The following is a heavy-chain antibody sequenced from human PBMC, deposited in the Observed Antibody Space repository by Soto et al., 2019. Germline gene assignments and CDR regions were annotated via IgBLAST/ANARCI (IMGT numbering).Heavy chain of an antibody. J-gene: IGHJ5*02. D-gene: IGHD3-10*02. CDR3: ARETNWSMSDR. CDR1: GFTFRSYS. Sequence: VQLVESGGGLVQPGGSLRLSCAASGFTFRSYSMSWVRQAPGKGLEWVANIKRDGREENYVDSVKGRFTISRDNAQNSLFLQMNSLRAEDTAVYYCARETNWSMSDRWGQGTLVTVSS. CDR2: IKRDGREE. V-gene: IGHV3-7*03.